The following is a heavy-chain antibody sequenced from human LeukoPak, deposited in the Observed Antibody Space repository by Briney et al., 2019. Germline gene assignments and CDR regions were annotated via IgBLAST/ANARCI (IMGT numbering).Heavy chain of an antibody. J-gene: IGHJ4*02. Sequence: GGSLRLSCVASGFIFSTYGMSWVRRAPGKGLEWVSTITAGGGSTYYADSVKGRFTISRDNSKNTLYLQMNSLRAEDTAIYYCVKGRYCGGTSCSYFDCWGQGTLVTLSS. D-gene: IGHD2-2*01. CDR3: VKGRYCGGTSCSYFDC. V-gene: IGHV3-23*01. CDR1: GFIFSTYG. CDR2: ITAGGGST.